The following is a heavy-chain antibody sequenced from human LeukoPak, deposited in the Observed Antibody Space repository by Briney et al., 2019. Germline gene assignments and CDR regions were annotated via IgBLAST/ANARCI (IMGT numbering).Heavy chain of an antibody. Sequence: GGSLRLSCAASGFPFSTYNMHWVRQAPGKGLEWVALIWSDGSYKYYADSVMGRFTISRDNSKNTLYLQMNSLRADDTAVYYCARDPATVTGTTEGPDYWGQGTLVTVSS. V-gene: IGHV3-33*01. CDR2: IWSDGSYK. CDR3: ARDPATVTGTTEGPDY. J-gene: IGHJ4*02. D-gene: IGHD1-20*01. CDR1: GFPFSTYN.